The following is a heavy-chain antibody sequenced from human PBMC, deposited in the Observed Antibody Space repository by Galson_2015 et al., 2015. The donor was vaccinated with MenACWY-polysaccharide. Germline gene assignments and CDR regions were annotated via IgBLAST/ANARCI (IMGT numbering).Heavy chain of an antibody. CDR3: ARLLCNSVSCFLIDY. D-gene: IGHD2-15*01. J-gene: IGHJ4*02. V-gene: IGHV4-4*02. CDR2: IFHTGTT. Sequence: ETLSLTCAVSGDSISSTNWWLWVRQPPGMGLEWIGEIFHTGTTKYNPSLQSRVTISVDKSRNQFSLRLNSVTAADTAVYYCARLLCNSVSCFLIDYWGQGTLVTVSS. CDR1: GDSISSTNW.